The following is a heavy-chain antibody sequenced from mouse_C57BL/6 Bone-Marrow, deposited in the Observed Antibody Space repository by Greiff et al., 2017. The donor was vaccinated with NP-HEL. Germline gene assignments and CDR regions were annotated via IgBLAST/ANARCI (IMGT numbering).Heavy chain of an antibody. CDR1: GFSLSTSGMG. CDR2: IYWDDDK. Sequence: QVTLKVCGPGILQSSQTLSLTCSFSGFSLSTSGMGVSWIRQPSGKGLEWLAHIYWDDDKRYNPSLKSRLTISKDTSRNQVFLKITSVDTADTATYYCARSSFYAMDYWGQGTSVTVSS. J-gene: IGHJ4*01. CDR3: ARSSFYAMDY. V-gene: IGHV8-12*01.